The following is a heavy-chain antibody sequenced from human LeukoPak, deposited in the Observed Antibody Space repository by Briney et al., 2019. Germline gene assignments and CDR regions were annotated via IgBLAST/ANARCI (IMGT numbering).Heavy chain of an antibody. D-gene: IGHD2-21*01. CDR2: IIPIFGTA. CDR1: GGTFSSYA. V-gene: IGHV1-69*05. Sequence: SVKVSCKASGGTFSSYAINWVRQPPGQGLEWMGGIIPIFGTANYAQKFQGRVTITTDESTSTAYMELSSLRSDDTAVDYCARVFYAGGEMDVWGKGTTVTVSS. J-gene: IGHJ6*04. CDR3: ARVFYAGGEMDV.